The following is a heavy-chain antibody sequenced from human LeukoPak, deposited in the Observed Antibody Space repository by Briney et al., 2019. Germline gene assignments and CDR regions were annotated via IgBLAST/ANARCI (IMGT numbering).Heavy chain of an antibody. CDR1: GFTFSSYS. V-gene: IGHV3-21*04. Sequence: PGGSLRLSCAASGFTFSSYSMNWVRQAPGKGLEWVSSISSSSSYIYYADSVKGRFTISRDNSKNTLYLQMNSLRAEDTAVYYCARDLGRSGYSYGYFDYWGQGTLVTVSS. CDR2: ISSSSSYI. CDR3: ARDLGRSGYSYGYFDY. J-gene: IGHJ4*02. D-gene: IGHD5-18*01.